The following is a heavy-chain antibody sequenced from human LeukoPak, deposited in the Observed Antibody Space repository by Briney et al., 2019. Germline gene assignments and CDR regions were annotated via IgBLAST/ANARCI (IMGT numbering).Heavy chain of an antibody. J-gene: IGHJ4*02. CDR1: GFTFSSYA. Sequence: PGGSLRLSCAASGFTFSSYAMSWVRQAPGKGLEWVSAISGSGGSTYYADSVKGRFTISRDDSKNTLYLQMNSLRAEDTAVYYCAKSRGHWGRYYFDYWGQGTLVTVSS. D-gene: IGHD7-27*01. V-gene: IGHV3-23*01. CDR2: ISGSGGST. CDR3: AKSRGHWGRYYFDY.